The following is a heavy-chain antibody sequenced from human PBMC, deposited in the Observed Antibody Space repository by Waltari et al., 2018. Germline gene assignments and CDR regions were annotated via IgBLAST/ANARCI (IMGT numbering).Heavy chain of an antibody. CDR1: GFTFSSYA. J-gene: IGHJ4*02. V-gene: IGHV3-64*07. D-gene: IGHD7-27*01. CDR3: ARLGIGRLYDY. Sequence: EVQLVESGGGLVQPGGSLRLSCAASGFTFSSYAMHWVRQAPGKGLDYVSAISSNGGSTYYADSVKGRFTISRDNSKNTLYLQMGSLRAEDMAVYYCARLGIGRLYDYWGQGTLVTVSS. CDR2: ISSNGGST.